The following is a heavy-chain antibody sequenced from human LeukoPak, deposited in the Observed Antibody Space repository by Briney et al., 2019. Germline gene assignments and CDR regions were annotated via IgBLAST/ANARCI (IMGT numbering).Heavy chain of an antibody. CDR1: GYSFTNYW. CDR2: IYPGDSDT. V-gene: IGHV5-51*01. D-gene: IGHD2-2*01. CDR3: ARQAAAMPSQYYYYGMDV. Sequence: GESLKISCKGSGYSFTNYWIAWVRQMPGKGLEWMGIIYPGDSDTRYSPSFQGQVTTSADKSISTAYLQWSSLKASDTAMYYCARQAAAMPSQYYYYGMDVWGQGTTVTVSS. J-gene: IGHJ6*02.